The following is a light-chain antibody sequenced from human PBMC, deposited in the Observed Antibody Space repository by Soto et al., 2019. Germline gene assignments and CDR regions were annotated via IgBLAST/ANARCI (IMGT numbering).Light chain of an antibody. CDR1: QSISTW. CDR3: QQYNSSPWT. V-gene: IGKV1-5*03. J-gene: IGKJ1*01. CDR2: KAS. Sequence: DIQMTQSPSTLSASVRARVTTTSRASQSISTWLAWSQLKLGKAPKILSYKASRLESGVPSRFRGSESGTEFTLTISSLQPDDFETYYCQQYNSSPWTFGQGTKVDIK.